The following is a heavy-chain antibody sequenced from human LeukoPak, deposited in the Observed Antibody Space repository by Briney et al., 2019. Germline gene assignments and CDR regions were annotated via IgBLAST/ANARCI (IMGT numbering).Heavy chain of an antibody. CDR1: DFTVSDYW. CDR3: ATYDNWVAGDV. CDR2: IKKDGSEE. D-gene: IGHD1-20*01. J-gene: IGHJ6*02. V-gene: IGHV3-7*01. Sequence: GGSLILSCAASDFTVSDYWMSCVRPARGKGPEWVANIKKDGSEEHYVESMKARFTVSRDNAKNSLVLQMNSLRVEDTAVYYCATYDNWVAGDVWGQGTTVSVSS.